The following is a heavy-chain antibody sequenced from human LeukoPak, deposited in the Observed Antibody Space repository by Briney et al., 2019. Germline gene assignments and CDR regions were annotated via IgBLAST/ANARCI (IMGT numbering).Heavy chain of an antibody. J-gene: IGHJ4*02. V-gene: IGHV1-18*01. Sequence: ASVKVSCKASGYTFTSYGISWVRQAPGQGLEWMGCISAYNGNTNYAQKLQGRVTMTTDTSTSTAYMELRSLRSDDTAVYYCARGYCSSTSCYTFDYWGQGTLVTVSS. D-gene: IGHD2-2*02. CDR3: ARGYCSSTSCYTFDY. CDR2: ISAYNGNT. CDR1: GYTFTSYG.